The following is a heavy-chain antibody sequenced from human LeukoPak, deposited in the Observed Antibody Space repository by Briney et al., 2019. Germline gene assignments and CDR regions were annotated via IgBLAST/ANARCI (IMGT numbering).Heavy chain of an antibody. CDR1: GFTFSSYW. D-gene: IGHD4-23*01. J-gene: IGHJ4*02. CDR3: AKDHPMTTVVTGVDY. V-gene: IGHV3-23*01. CDR2: ISGSGGST. Sequence: GGSLRLSCAASGFTFSSYWMSWVRQAPGKGPEWVSAISGSGGSTYYADSVKGRFTISRDNSKNTLYLQMNSLRAEDTAVYYCAKDHPMTTVVTGVDYWGQGTLVTVSS.